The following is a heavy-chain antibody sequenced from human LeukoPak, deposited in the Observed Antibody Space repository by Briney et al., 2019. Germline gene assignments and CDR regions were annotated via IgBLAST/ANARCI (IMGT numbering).Heavy chain of an antibody. CDR2: IHHSGST. Sequence: SETLSLTCTVSGGSISGDYYWSWIRQPPGKGLEWIGYIHHSGSTSYNPSLKSRLIISVDTSNNQFSLRLRSVTAADTAVYYCARGDYDYYDTNGYYGLDYWGQGTLVTVSS. D-gene: IGHD3-22*01. CDR1: GGSISGDYY. CDR3: ARGDYDYYDTNGYYGLDY. V-gene: IGHV4-30-4*08. J-gene: IGHJ4*02.